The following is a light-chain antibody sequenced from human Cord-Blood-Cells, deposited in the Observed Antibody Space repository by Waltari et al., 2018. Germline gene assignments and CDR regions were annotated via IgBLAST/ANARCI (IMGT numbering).Light chain of an antibody. CDR1: SSDVGSYNL. Sequence: QSALTQPASVSGSPGQSITISCTGTSSDVGSYNLVSWYQQHPGKAPKLMIYEGSKWPSGVSNRFSVSKSGNTASLTISGLQAEDEADYYCCSYAGSSTFVVFGGGTKLTVL. CDR3: CSYAGSSTFVV. CDR2: EGS. V-gene: IGLV2-23*03. J-gene: IGLJ2*01.